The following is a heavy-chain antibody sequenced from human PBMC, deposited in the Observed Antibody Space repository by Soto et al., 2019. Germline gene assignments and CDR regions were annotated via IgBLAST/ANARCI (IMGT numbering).Heavy chain of an antibody. CDR1: GITFSEIG. D-gene: IGHD5-18*01. Sequence: GGSLRPSCAPSGITFSEIGMDWVRQAQGKGLEWVAGVWKYGSNRYYIDSVKGRFTNTRDNSKNTLYLQMNSLRDEDTAVYYCAKVPRGSNFGYYDFWGQGTLVTVSS. J-gene: IGHJ4*02. V-gene: IGHV3-30*02. CDR2: VWKYGSNR. CDR3: AKVPRGSNFGYYDF.